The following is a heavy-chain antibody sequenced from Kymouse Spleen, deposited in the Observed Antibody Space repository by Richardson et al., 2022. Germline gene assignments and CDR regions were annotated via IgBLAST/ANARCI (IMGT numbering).Heavy chain of an antibody. CDR1: GGSISSYY. V-gene: IGHV4-59*01. D-gene: IGHD3-9*01. J-gene: IGHJ5*02. CDR2: IYYSGST. Sequence: QVQLQESGPGLVKPSETLSLTCTVSGGSISSYYWSWIRQPPGKGLEWIGYIYYSGSTNYNPSLKSRVTISVDTSKNQFSLKLSSVTAADTAVYYCARDDGDILTGSWGQGTLVTVSS. CDR3: ARDDGDILTGS.